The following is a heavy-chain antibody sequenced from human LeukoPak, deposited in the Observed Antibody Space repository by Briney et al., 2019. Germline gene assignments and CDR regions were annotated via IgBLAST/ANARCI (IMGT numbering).Heavy chain of an antibody. D-gene: IGHD3-10*01. CDR1: GYTFTSYG. Sequence: ASVKVSCKASGYTFTSYGISWVRQAPGQGLEGMGWISAYNGNTNYAQKLQGRVTMTTDTSTSTAYMELRSLRSDDTAVYYCARDNPSITMVRGVSTWGQGTLVTVSS. V-gene: IGHV1-18*01. J-gene: IGHJ5*02. CDR3: ARDNPSITMVRGVST. CDR2: ISAYNGNT.